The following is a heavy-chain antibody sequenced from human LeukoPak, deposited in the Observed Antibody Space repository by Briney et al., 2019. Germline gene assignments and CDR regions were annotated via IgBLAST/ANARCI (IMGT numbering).Heavy chain of an antibody. Sequence: GESLTLSWAASGFTVSSNYMSWVRQPPGQGREWVSVIYRDGSTNYADSVKGRFTISRDNSKNTLYLQMNSLRAEDTAVYYCTRHNYGDYYWYFDLWSRGALVTVSS. CDR3: TRHNYGDYYWYFDL. CDR2: IYRDGST. D-gene: IGHD4-17*01. J-gene: IGHJ2*01. CDR1: GFTVSSNY. V-gene: IGHV3-66*04.